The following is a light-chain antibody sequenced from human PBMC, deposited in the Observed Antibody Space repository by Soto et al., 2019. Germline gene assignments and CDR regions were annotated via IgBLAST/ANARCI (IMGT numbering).Light chain of an antibody. J-gene: IGKJ4*01. Sequence: EIVMTQSPSTLSVSPGEEATVTSRASQCVTNNLARYQQKPVQAPRPLIYRASTRATGIPARLSGSGSGTEFALTIRSLQSEDFAVYHCQQYNNWHLTFGGGTKVEIK. CDR2: RAS. V-gene: IGKV3-15*01. CDR1: QCVTNN. CDR3: QQYNNWHLT.